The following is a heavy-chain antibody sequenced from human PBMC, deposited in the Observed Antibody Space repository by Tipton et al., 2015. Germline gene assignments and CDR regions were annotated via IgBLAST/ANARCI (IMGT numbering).Heavy chain of an antibody. J-gene: IGHJ4*02. V-gene: IGHV4-38-2*01. CDR2: ISHSGNT. Sequence: TLSLTCAVSAYSISTDYYWVWIRQPPGKGLEWIGTISHSGNTFYNPSLKSRVTISADTSKNQFSLKLNSVTAADTAVYYCARGLLLWFGMSDYWGRGTLVTVSS. CDR3: ARGLLLWFGMSDY. D-gene: IGHD3-10*01. CDR1: AYSISTDYY.